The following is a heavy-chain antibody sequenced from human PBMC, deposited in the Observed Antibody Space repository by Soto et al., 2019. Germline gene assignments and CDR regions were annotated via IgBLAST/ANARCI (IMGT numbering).Heavy chain of an antibody. CDR1: GFTFSSYG. Sequence: QVQLVESGGGVVQPGRSLRLSCAASGFTFSSYGMHWVRQAPGKGLEWVAVIWYDGSNKYYADSVKGRFTISRDNSKNTLYLQMNSLRAEDTAVYYCARDVFVGYSGYDFNYYGMDVWGQGTTVTVSS. V-gene: IGHV3-33*01. CDR3: ARDVFVGYSGYDFNYYGMDV. D-gene: IGHD5-12*01. J-gene: IGHJ6*02. CDR2: IWYDGSNK.